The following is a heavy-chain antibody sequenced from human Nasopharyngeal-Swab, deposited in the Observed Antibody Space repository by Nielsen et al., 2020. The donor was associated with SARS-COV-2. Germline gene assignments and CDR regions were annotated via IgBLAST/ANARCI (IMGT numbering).Heavy chain of an antibody. CDR2: INAGNGNT. Sequence: ASVKVSCKASGYTFTSYAMHWVRQAPGQRLEWMGWINAGNGNTKYSQKFQGRVTITRDTSASTAYMELSSLRSEDTAVYYCAREKRGYGDCASGFDIWGQGTMVTVSS. CDR1: GYTFTSYA. V-gene: IGHV1-3*01. J-gene: IGHJ3*02. D-gene: IGHD4-17*01. CDR3: AREKRGYGDCASGFDI.